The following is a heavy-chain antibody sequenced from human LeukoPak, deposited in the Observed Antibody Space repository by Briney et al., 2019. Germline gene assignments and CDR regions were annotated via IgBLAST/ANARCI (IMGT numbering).Heavy chain of an antibody. CDR3: ARVNQGYCSSTSCYRALENYYYYYMTS. CDR2: IYTSGST. Sequence: SEPLSLTCTVSGGSISSGSYYWSWIRQPARKGLEWIGRIYTSGSTNYNPSLKSRVTISVDTSKNQFSLKLSSVTAADTAVYYCARVNQGYCSSTSCYRALENYYYYYMTSGAKGPRSPSP. CDR1: GGSISSGSYY. V-gene: IGHV4-61*02. D-gene: IGHD2-2*01. J-gene: IGHJ6*03.